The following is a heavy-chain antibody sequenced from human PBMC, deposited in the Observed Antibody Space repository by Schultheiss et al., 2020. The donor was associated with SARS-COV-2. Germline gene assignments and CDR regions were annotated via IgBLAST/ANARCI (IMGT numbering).Heavy chain of an antibody. V-gene: IGHV1-18*01. D-gene: IGHD3-10*01. Sequence: ASVKVSCKASGYTFTSYGISWVRQAPGQGLEWMGWINPNSGGTNYAQKLQGRVTMTTDTSTSTAYMELRSLRSDDTAVYYCATGSGSPVGDYWGQGTLVTVSS. CDR1: GYTFTSYG. J-gene: IGHJ4*02. CDR3: ATGSGSPVGDY. CDR2: INPNSGGT.